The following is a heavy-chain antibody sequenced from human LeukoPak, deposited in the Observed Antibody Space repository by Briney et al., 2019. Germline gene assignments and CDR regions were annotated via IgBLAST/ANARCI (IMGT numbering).Heavy chain of an antibody. Sequence: GGSLRLSCAASGFTFSYYSMNWVRQAPGKGLEWISSISGLSGTIYYADSVKGRFTISRDDAKKSVYLQMNSLRDEDTAVYYCAKGIYCTATSCQGNDAFDLWGQGTVVTVSS. D-gene: IGHD2-8*02. CDR3: AKGIYCTATSCQGNDAFDL. J-gene: IGHJ3*01. CDR2: ISGLSGTI. V-gene: IGHV3-48*02. CDR1: GFTFSYYS.